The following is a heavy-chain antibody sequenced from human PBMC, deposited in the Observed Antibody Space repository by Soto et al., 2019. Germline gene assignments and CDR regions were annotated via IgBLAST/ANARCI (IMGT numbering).Heavy chain of an antibody. D-gene: IGHD6-19*01. CDR1: GFPFGENA. Sequence: GGSLRLSCAASGFPFGENAMSWVRQAPGKGLEWVSGISDSGATTYYADSVRGRFTTSRDNSKNTLYLQMKSLRAEDSASYYCAKEDTSSGSLDYWGQGALVTVSS. CDR2: ISDSGATT. V-gene: IGHV3-23*01. J-gene: IGHJ4*02. CDR3: AKEDTSSGSLDY.